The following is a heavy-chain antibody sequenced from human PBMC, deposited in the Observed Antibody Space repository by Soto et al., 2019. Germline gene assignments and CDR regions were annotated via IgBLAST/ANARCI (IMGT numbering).Heavy chain of an antibody. CDR2: IIPIFGTI. D-gene: IGHD6-19*01. J-gene: IGHJ6*02. CDR1: GGTFRTYS. Sequence: QVQLLQSGAEVKKPGSSVRVSCEASGGTFRTYSISWVRQAPGQGLEWMGEIIPIFGTINYAQKFQGRLTITADESTATAYMDLRSLRSDDTALYYCAKGAVAGTPTSYYYYGMDVWGQGTTVTVSS. V-gene: IGHV1-69*12. CDR3: AKGAVAGTPTSYYYYGMDV.